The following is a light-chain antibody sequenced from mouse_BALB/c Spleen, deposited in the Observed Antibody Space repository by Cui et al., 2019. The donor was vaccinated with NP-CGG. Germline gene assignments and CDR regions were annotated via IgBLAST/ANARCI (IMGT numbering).Light chain of an antibody. J-gene: IGLJ1*01. CDR2: GTN. Sequence: FTQACALTTSPGKTVTLTCRSSTGAVTTSNYANWVQEKPDHLFTGLIGGTNNRAPGVPARFSGSLIVDKAALTITGAQTEDEAIYFCVLWYSNHWVFGGGTKLTVL. V-gene: IGLV1*01. CDR3: VLWYSNHWV. CDR1: TGAVTTSNY.